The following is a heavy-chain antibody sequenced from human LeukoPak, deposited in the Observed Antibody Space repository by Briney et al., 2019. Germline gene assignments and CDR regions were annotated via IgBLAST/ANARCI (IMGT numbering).Heavy chain of an antibody. Sequence: GGSLRLSCAASGFTFSSYGMHWVRQAPGKGLEWVAFIRYDGSNKYYADSVKGRFTISRDNSKNTLYLQVNSLRAEDTAVYYCAKAGNPGGSSYLYYYYYMDVWGKGTTVTISS. CDR2: IRYDGSNK. D-gene: IGHD1-26*01. J-gene: IGHJ6*03. CDR1: GFTFSSYG. V-gene: IGHV3-30*02. CDR3: AKAGNPGGSSYLYYYYYMDV.